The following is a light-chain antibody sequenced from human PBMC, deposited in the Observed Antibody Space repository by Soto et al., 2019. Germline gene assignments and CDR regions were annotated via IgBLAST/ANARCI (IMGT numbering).Light chain of an antibody. J-gene: IGLJ7*01. CDR2: SNN. Sequence: QSVLTQPPSASGAPGQRVTISCSGSSSNIGSNTVNWYQQLPGTAPHLLIYSNNKRPSGVPDRLSGSKSSTSASLAISGLQSEDEAEYYCAAWDDSLNGAVFGGGTQLNVL. V-gene: IGLV1-44*01. CDR3: AAWDDSLNGAV. CDR1: SSNIGSNT.